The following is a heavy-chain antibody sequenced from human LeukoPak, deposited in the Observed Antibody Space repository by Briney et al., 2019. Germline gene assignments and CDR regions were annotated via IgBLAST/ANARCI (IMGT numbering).Heavy chain of an antibody. Sequence: SVKVSCKASRGTFSNYAITWVRQAPGQGLEWVGGIIPIFGTTTYAQKLQGRVRITADESTSTAYMELSSLRSEDTAVYYCARDRGYSYAKKSSEYYYMDVWGKGTTVTMSS. D-gene: IGHD5-18*01. CDR2: IIPIFGTT. J-gene: IGHJ6*03. CDR3: ARDRGYSYAKKSSEYYYMDV. CDR1: RGTFSNYA. V-gene: IGHV1-69*13.